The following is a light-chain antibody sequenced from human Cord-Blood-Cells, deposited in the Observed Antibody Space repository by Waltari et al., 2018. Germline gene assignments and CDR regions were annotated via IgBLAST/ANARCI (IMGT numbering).Light chain of an antibody. CDR1: QSVSSN. Sequence: EIVMTQSPATLSVSPGERATLSCRASQSVSSNLAWYQQKPGHAPRLLIYGASTRATGIAARFSGGGAGTAFTLTISSLQSEDFAVEYCQQYNNWPPWTFGQGTNVEIK. CDR3: QQYNNWPPWT. CDR2: GAS. J-gene: IGKJ1*01. V-gene: IGKV3-15*01.